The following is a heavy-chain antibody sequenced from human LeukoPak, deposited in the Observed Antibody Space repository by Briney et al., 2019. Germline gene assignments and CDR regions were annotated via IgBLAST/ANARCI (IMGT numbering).Heavy chain of an antibody. V-gene: IGHV3-23*01. J-gene: IGHJ3*02. CDR1: GFSFSSYG. D-gene: IGHD1-26*01. Sequence: GSLRLSCAASGFSFSSYGMSWFRQAPGKGLEWVSTINNRADETHYADSVRGRFFISRDNSKSTLALHMSNLRVEDTAVYYCAKDGVRGALDAFDIWGQGTMVTVSS. CDR3: AKDGVRGALDAFDI. CDR2: INNRADET.